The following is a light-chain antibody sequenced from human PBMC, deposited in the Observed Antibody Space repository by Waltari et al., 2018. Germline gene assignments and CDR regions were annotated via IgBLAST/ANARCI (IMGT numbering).Light chain of an antibody. CDR3: QHYVRLPVT. Sequence: IVLTQSPGTLSLSPGERATLSCRASQSISSFLVWYQQKPGQAPRLLIYGASTRATGIPDRFSGSGSGTDFSLTISRLEPEDFAVYYCQHYVRLPVTFGQGTNVEIK. CDR2: GAS. J-gene: IGKJ1*01. CDR1: QSISSF. V-gene: IGKV3-20*01.